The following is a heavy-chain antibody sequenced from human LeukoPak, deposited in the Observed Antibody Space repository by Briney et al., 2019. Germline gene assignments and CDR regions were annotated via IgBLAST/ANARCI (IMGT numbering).Heavy chain of an antibody. CDR1: GYSFIAYY. D-gene: IGHD2-21*02. CDR3: ATSNCGGDCYSEDNAFDI. Sequence: WASVKVSCKASGYSFIAYYVHWVRLAPGQGLEWMGWINPYSGGTNYAQEFQGRVTITADKSTSTAYMELSSLRSEDTAVYYCATSNCGGDCYSEDNAFDIWGQGTMVTVSS. J-gene: IGHJ3*02. CDR2: INPYSGGT. V-gene: IGHV1-2*02.